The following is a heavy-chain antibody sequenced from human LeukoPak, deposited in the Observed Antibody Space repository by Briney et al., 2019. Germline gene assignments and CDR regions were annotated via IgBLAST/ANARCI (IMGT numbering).Heavy chain of an antibody. Sequence: SVKVSCKASGYTFTSYAMNWVRQAPGQGLEWMGGIIPIFGTANYAQKFQGRVTITADKSTSTAYMELSSLRSEDTAVYYCARSGNYYYYMDAWGKGTTVTVSS. CDR2: IIPIFGTA. D-gene: IGHD6-25*01. J-gene: IGHJ6*03. CDR3: ARSGNYYYYMDA. V-gene: IGHV1-69*06. CDR1: GYTFTSYA.